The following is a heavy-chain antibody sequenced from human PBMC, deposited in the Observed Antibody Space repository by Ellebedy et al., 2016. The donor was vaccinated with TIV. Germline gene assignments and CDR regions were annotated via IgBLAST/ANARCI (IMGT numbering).Heavy chain of an antibody. CDR3: ARDPSLVTYYYDSSGLVDY. CDR2: ISYDGSNK. V-gene: IGHV3-30-3*01. J-gene: IGHJ4*02. D-gene: IGHD3-22*01. Sequence: GGSLRLXXAASGFTFSSYAMHWVRQAPGKGLEWVAVISYDGSNKYYADSVKGRFTISRDNSKNTLYLQMNSLRAEDTAVYYCARDPSLVTYYYDSSGLVDYWGQGTLVTVSS. CDR1: GFTFSSYA.